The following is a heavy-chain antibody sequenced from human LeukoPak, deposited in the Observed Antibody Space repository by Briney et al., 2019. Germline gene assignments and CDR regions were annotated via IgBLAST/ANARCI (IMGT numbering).Heavy chain of an antibody. D-gene: IGHD3-10*01. Sequence: SETLSLTCAVSGGSISSSNWWSWVRQPPGKGLEWIGEIYHGGSTSYNPSLKSRVAMSVDRSRNQFSLKLSSVTAADTAVYYCAKGEDYGSGTVHFASWGQGTLVTVSS. V-gene: IGHV4-4*02. CDR1: GGSISSSNW. CDR2: IYHGGST. J-gene: IGHJ4*02. CDR3: AKGEDYGSGTVHFAS.